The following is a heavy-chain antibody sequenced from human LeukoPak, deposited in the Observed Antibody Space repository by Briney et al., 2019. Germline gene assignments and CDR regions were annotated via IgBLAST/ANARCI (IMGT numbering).Heavy chain of an antibody. CDR2: IKSKTDGETT. D-gene: IGHD4-11*01. Sequence: GGSLRLSCAASGFTFSNTWMNWVRQAPGKGLEWVGRIKSKTDGETTNYPAPVKGRFTISRDDSKNTLYLQMNSLKTEDTAVYYCTTLHYYGYWGQGTLVAVSS. J-gene: IGHJ4*02. V-gene: IGHV3-15*07. CDR3: TTLHYYGY. CDR1: GFTFSNTW.